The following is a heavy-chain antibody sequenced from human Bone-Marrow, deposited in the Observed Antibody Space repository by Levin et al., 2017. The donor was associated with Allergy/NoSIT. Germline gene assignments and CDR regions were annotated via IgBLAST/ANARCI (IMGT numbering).Heavy chain of an antibody. CDR2: INPNIGGP. CDR1: GYTFTGYN. V-gene: IGHV1-2*02. D-gene: IGHD5-24*01. CDR3: ALVELAPIGES. J-gene: IGHJ5*02. Sequence: GESLKISCKASGYTFTGYNLHWVRQAPAQGPEWMGYINPNIGGPTYAQKFQGRVTMTRDTSISTVYMELSRLTSDDTAVYYCALVELAPIGESWGQGPLVTVS.